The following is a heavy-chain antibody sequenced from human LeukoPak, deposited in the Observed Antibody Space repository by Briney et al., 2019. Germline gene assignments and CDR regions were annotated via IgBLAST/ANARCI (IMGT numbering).Heavy chain of an antibody. CDR2: IYTSGST. D-gene: IGHD3-10*01. CDR1: GGSISSYY. J-gene: IGHJ6*03. Sequence: PSETLSLTCTVSGGSISSYYWSWIRQPAGEGLEWIGRIYTSGSTNYNPSLKSRVTMSVDTSKNQFSLKLSSVTAADTAVYYCARVLDYYGSGSQIHWSARWGGYYYYYMDVWGKGTTVTISS. CDR3: ARVLDYYGSGSQIHWSARWGGYYYYYMDV. V-gene: IGHV4-4*07.